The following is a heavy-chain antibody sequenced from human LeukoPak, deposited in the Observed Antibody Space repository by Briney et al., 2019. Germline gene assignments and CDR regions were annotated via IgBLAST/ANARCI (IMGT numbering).Heavy chain of an antibody. CDR1: GFTFSSYA. J-gene: IGHJ4*02. Sequence: GGSLRLSRAASGFTFSSYAMSWVRQAPGKGLEWVSAISGSGGSTYYADSVKGRFTISRDNSKNTLYLQMNSLRAEDTAVYYCAKARFLEWLLLNYWGQGTLVTVSS. CDR2: ISGSGGST. V-gene: IGHV3-23*01. D-gene: IGHD3-3*01. CDR3: AKARFLEWLLLNY.